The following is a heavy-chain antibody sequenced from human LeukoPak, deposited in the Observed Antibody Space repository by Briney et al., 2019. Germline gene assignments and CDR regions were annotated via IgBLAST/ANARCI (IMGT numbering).Heavy chain of an antibody. J-gene: IGHJ4*02. Sequence: GGSPRLSCAASGFTFSSYPMHWVRQAPGKGLEYVSGISTNGGSTYYANSVKGRFTLSRDNSKNTLYLHMGSLRAEDMAVYYCAREQAARDCGFDYWGQGTLVTVSS. V-gene: IGHV3-64*01. CDR2: ISTNGGST. D-gene: IGHD6-6*01. CDR3: AREQAARDCGFDY. CDR1: GFTFSSYP.